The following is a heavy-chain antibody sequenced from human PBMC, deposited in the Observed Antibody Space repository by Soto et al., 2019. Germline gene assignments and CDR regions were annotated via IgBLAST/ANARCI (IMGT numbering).Heavy chain of an antibody. D-gene: IGHD3-10*01. Sequence: VHLVESGGGLIQPGGSLRLSCAASGLTVGDNYMSWVRQAPGMGLEWVSAIYYNGTTYYADSVKGRFTISRDTSKNALSLQMDSLRVEDSAEYYWVRPLASGRNYGKDVWGQGTTLTFSS. V-gene: IGHV3-53*01. CDR3: VRPLASGRNYGKDV. CDR1: GLTVGDNY. CDR2: IYYNGTT. J-gene: IGHJ6*02.